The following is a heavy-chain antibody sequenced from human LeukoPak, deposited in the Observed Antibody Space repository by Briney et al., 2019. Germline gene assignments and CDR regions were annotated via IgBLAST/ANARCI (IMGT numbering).Heavy chain of an antibody. Sequence: ASVKVSCKASGYTFTGYYMRWVRQASGQGLEWMGWINPNSGGTNYAQKFQGRVTMTRDTSISTAYMELNRLRSDDTAVYYCARDRDYGSGIFDYWGQGTLVTVSS. V-gene: IGHV1-2*02. CDR1: GYTFTGYY. CDR3: ARDRDYGSGIFDY. D-gene: IGHD3-10*01. J-gene: IGHJ4*02. CDR2: INPNSGGT.